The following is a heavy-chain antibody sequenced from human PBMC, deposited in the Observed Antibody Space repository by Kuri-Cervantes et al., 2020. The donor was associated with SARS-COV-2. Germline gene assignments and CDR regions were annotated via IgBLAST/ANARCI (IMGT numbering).Heavy chain of an antibody. J-gene: IGHJ4*02. CDR2: ISCTGSA. Sequence: SETLSLTCTISGDSISRSSYFWGWVCQPPGKGLEWLGSISCTGSAYYNPSLKSRVTISVDTSKNQFSLKLSSVTAADTAVYYCARNFWSGSGVAYWGQGTLVTVSS. CDR3: ARNFWSGSGVAY. V-gene: IGHV4-39*07. D-gene: IGHD3-3*01. CDR1: GDSISRSSYF.